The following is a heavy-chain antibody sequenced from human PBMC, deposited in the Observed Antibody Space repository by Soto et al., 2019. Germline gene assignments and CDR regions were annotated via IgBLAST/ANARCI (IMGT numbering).Heavy chain of an antibody. CDR3: AKDRRAGGNYGFYSDF. CDR2: SSATGAGT. CDR1: GFTFSSYG. D-gene: IGHD1-7*01. V-gene: IGHV3-23*01. J-gene: IGHJ4*02. Sequence: EVQLLESGGGLVQPGGSLRLSCAASGFTFSSYGMTWVRQAPGKGLEWVSFSSATGAGTYYADSVKGRFTISRDNSKNPLYLQMTSLRADDTAVYYCAKDRRAGGNYGFYSDFWCQGALVIVSS.